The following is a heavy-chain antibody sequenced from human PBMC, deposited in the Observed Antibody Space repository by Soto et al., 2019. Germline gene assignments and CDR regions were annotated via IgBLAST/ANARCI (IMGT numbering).Heavy chain of an antibody. CDR3: ARQHNWGGYGFDI. Sequence: KASETLSLTCSVSGDSISNYYWSWIRQPPGKGLEWIGYIYYSGSTSYNPSLKSRVTISVDTSKNQFSLKLISVTAADTAVYYCARQHNWGGYGFDIWDQGTMVTVSS. CDR2: IYYSGST. V-gene: IGHV4-59*01. CDR1: GDSISNYY. J-gene: IGHJ3*02. D-gene: IGHD7-27*01.